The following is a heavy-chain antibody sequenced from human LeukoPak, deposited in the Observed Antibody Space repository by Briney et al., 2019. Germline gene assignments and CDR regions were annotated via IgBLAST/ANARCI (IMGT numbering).Heavy chain of an antibody. CDR3: ARAASKQQLVRAFDY. Sequence: ASVKVSCKASGYTFTSYGISWVRQAPGQGLEWMGRISAYNGNTNYAQKLQGRVTMTTDTSTSTAYMELRSLRSDDTAVYYCARAASKQQLVRAFDYWGQGTLVTVSS. V-gene: IGHV1-18*01. CDR2: ISAYNGNT. J-gene: IGHJ4*02. CDR1: GYTFTSYG. D-gene: IGHD6-13*01.